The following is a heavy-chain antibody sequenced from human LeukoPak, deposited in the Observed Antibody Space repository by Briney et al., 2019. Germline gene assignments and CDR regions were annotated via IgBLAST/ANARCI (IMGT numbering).Heavy chain of an antibody. J-gene: IGHJ4*02. Sequence: SETLSLTCTVSGGSISSYYWGWIRQPPGKGLEWIGSIYYSGRTYYKPSLKSRVTISRDTSKNQFSLKLSSVTAADTAVYYCASWGATHHSFDYWGQGTLVTVSS. V-gene: IGHV4-39*01. CDR2: IYYSGRT. CDR3: ASWGATHHSFDY. CDR1: GGSISSYY. D-gene: IGHD1-26*01.